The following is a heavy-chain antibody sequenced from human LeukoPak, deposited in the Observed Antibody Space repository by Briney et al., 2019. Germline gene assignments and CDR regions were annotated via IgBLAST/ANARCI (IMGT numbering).Heavy chain of an antibody. J-gene: IGHJ4*02. CDR3: ATGGSWNDGDFDY. CDR1: GGTFSSYA. D-gene: IGHD1-1*01. CDR2: IIPIFGTA. Sequence: SVKVSCKASGGTFSSYAISWVRQAPGQGLEWMGGIIPIFGTANYAQKFQGRVTITTDESTSTAYMELSSLRSEDTAVYYCATGGSWNDGDFDYWGQGTLVTVSS. V-gene: IGHV1-69*05.